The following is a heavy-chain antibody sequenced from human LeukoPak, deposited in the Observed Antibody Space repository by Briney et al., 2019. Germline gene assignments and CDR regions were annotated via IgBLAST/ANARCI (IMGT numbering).Heavy chain of an antibody. CDR1: GGSISSYY. V-gene: IGHV4-59*01. CDR2: IYYSGST. D-gene: IGHD3-9*01. J-gene: IGHJ4*02. CDR3: ARGGILTGPWRSFDY. Sequence: SETLSLTCTVSGGSISSYYWSWIRQPPGKGLEWIGYIYYSGSTNYNPSLKSRVTISVDTSKNQFSLKPSSVTAADTAVYYCARGGILTGPWRSFDYWGQGTLVTVSS.